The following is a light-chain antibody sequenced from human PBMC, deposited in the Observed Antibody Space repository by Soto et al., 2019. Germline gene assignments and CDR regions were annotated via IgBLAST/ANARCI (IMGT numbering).Light chain of an antibody. CDR2: EVS. V-gene: IGLV2-14*01. Sequence: QSALTQPASVSGSPGQSITISCTGTTSDVGNYNYVSWYQQHPGKAPKLMIYEVSYRSTGASNRFSGTKSGNTASLTISGLQGEDEADYYCSSYTATNTYVFGTGIKVAVL. J-gene: IGLJ1*01. CDR3: SSYTATNTYV. CDR1: TSDVGNYNY.